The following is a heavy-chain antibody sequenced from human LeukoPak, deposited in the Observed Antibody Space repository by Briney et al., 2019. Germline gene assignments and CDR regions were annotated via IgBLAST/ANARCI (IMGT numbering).Heavy chain of an antibody. V-gene: IGHV3-48*03. Sequence: GGSLRLSCAASGFTFSSYEMNWVRQAPGKGLEWVSYISSSSSTIYYADSVKGRFTISRDNAKNSLFLQMNSLRDEDTAVYYCARDPGHSSVGESKHNDYWGQGTLVTVSS. CDR1: GFTFSSYE. CDR3: ARDPGHSSVGESKHNDY. J-gene: IGHJ4*02. CDR2: ISSSSSTI. D-gene: IGHD3-10*01.